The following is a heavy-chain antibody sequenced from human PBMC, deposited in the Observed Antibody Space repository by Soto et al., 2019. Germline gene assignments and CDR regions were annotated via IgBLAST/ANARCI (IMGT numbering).Heavy chain of an antibody. CDR1: GGSITTGDYY. D-gene: IGHD1-1*01. CDR2: VYHTGST. CDR3: ARDQVPVPSQMDFDYYYYGMDV. Sequence: QVQLQESGPGLVKPSQTLSLTCTVSGGSITTGDYYWSWVRQPPGKGLEWIAYVYHTGSTYYNPSLQSRVSMSVDTSKNLFSLNLRSVTAADSAVYYCARDQVPVPSQMDFDYYYYGMDVWDQGTTVTVSS. V-gene: IGHV4-30-4*01. J-gene: IGHJ6*02.